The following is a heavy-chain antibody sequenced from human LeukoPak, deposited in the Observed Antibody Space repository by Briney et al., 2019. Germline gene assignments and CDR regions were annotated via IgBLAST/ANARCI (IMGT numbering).Heavy chain of an antibody. D-gene: IGHD6-6*01. CDR3: VTRMSSSSLLDY. V-gene: IGHV3-74*01. Sequence: GGSLRLSCAASGFTFSSYWMHWVRQAPGKGLVWVSRINSDGSSTSYADSVKGRFTISRDNAKNTLYRQMNSLRAEDTAVYYCVTRMSSSSLLDYWGQGTLVTVSS. J-gene: IGHJ4*02. CDR1: GFTFSSYW. CDR2: INSDGSST.